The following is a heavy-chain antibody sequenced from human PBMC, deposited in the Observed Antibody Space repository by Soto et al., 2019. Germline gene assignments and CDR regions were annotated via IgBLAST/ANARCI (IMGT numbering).Heavy chain of an antibody. CDR1: GFSFTTHA. J-gene: IGHJ4*02. D-gene: IGHD3-22*01. CDR3: AKYHFDSSGYYSH. Sequence: EVQLLESGGGLVEPGGSLRLSCAASGFSFTTHAMGWLRQTPGKGLEWLSGITDNGDTTYHADSVKGRFRISRDNSRNTVYLQMNSLRAEDTALYYCAKYHFDSSGYYSHWGQGTPVIVSS. CDR2: ITDNGDTT. V-gene: IGHV3-23*01.